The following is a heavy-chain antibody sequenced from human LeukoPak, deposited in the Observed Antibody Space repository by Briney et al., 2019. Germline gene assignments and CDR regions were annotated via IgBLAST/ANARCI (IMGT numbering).Heavy chain of an antibody. D-gene: IGHD3-10*02. J-gene: IGHJ6*02. Sequence: GGSLRLSCVASGFSFSNYWMYWVRQVPGKGLVCVSRINSGGDLAYYADSVRGRFAISRDNSKNTLFLQLHNLRVKDTALYYCARDLHYYVAMDVWGQGTTVTVSS. CDR2: INSGGDLA. CDR1: GFSFSNYW. V-gene: IGHV3-74*01. CDR3: ARDLHYYVAMDV.